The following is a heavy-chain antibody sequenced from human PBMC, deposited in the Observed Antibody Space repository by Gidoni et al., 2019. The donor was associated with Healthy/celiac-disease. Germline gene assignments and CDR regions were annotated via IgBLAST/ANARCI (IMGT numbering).Heavy chain of an antibody. CDR1: GFPFSSYA. Sequence: EVQLLESGGGLVQPGGSLRLSCAASGFPFSSYAMSWVRQAPGKGLEWVSAISGSGGSTYYADSVKGRFTISRDNSKNTLYLQMNSLRAEDTAVYYCAKLSSSYSGYGAFDYWGQGTLVTVSS. V-gene: IGHV3-23*01. J-gene: IGHJ4*02. CDR2: ISGSGGST. CDR3: AKLSSSYSGYGAFDY. D-gene: IGHD5-12*01.